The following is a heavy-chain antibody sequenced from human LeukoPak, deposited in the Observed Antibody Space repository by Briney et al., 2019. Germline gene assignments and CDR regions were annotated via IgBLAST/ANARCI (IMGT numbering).Heavy chain of an antibody. CDR3: AKDGTRSLWGDFDY. D-gene: IGHD2/OR15-2a*01. Sequence: GRSLRLSCAASGFTFDDYAMHWVRQAPGKGLEWVSGISWNSGSIGYADSVKGRFTISGDNAKNSLYLQMNSLRAEDTALYYCAKDGTRSLWGDFDYWGQGTLVTVSS. CDR1: GFTFDDYA. J-gene: IGHJ4*02. V-gene: IGHV3-9*01. CDR2: ISWNSGSI.